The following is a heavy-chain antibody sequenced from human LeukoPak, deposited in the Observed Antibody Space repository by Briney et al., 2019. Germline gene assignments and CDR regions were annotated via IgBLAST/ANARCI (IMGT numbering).Heavy chain of an antibody. CDR2: INHSGST. V-gene: IGHV4-34*01. D-gene: IGHD1-26*01. CDR3: ARLSPRSGTLWRRYYFDY. J-gene: IGHJ4*02. CDR1: GGSFRGYY. Sequence: SETLSLTCAVYGGSFRGYYWSCIRHPPGEGRECIGEINHSGSTNYNTSLKRRVTISVDTSKNPFSLKLSPVNGADTAVYYCARLSPRSGTLWRRYYFDYWGQGTLVTVSS.